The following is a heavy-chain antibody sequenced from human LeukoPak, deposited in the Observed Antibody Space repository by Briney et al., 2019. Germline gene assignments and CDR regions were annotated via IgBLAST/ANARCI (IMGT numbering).Heavy chain of an antibody. CDR2: ISSSSNYI. CDR3: ARVPRAMVRGVIITEFYFDY. V-gene: IGHV3-21*01. Sequence: GGSLRLSCAASGLTFSSYSMNWVRQAPGKGLEWVSSISSSSNYIYYADSVKGRFTISRDNAKNSLYLQMNSLGAEDTAVYYCARVPRAMVRGVIITEFYFDYWGQGTLVTVSS. J-gene: IGHJ4*02. CDR1: GLTFSSYS. D-gene: IGHD3-10*01.